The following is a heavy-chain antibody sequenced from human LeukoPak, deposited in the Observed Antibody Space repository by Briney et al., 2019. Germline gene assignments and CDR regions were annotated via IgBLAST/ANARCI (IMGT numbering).Heavy chain of an antibody. Sequence: PSETLSLTCAVYGGSFSGYYWNWIRQPPGKGLEWIGEINHSGSTNYNPSLKSRVTISVDTSKNQFSLKLSSVTAADTAVYYCARDGATVGPDYWGQGTLVTVSS. CDR3: ARDGATVGPDY. J-gene: IGHJ4*02. CDR2: INHSGST. D-gene: IGHD4-23*01. V-gene: IGHV4-34*01. CDR1: GGSFSGYY.